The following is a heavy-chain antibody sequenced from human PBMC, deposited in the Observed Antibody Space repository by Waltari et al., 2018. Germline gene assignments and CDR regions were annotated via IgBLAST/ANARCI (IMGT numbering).Heavy chain of an antibody. V-gene: IGHV4-39*01. D-gene: IGHD2-21*02. CDR3: ARQATDTYYYYYMDV. CDR2: ISYSGST. J-gene: IGHJ6*03. CDR1: GGSISTTPYH. Sequence: QLQLQESGPGLVKPSETLSLTCTVSGGSISTTPYHRGCTRQPPGKGLEWIGSISYSGSTSYNPSLNSRVTMSVDTSKNQFSLKLNSVTAADTAVYYCARQATDTYYYYYMDVWGKGTTVTVSS.